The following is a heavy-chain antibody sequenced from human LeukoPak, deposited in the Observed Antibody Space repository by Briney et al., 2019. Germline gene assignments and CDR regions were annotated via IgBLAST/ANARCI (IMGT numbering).Heavy chain of an antibody. Sequence: GSLRLSCAASGFTFSTYGMSWVRQAPGKGLEWVSSISGSGASTYYADSVKGRFTISRDNSKNTLYLQMNSLRAEDTAVYYCARGSGSILYYYYMDVWGKGTTVTISS. V-gene: IGHV3-23*01. CDR2: ISGSGAST. J-gene: IGHJ6*03. CDR3: ARGSGSILYYYYMDV. D-gene: IGHD3-10*01. CDR1: GFTFSTYG.